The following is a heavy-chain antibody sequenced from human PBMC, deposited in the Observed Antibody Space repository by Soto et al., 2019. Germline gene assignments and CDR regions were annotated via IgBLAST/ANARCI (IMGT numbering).Heavy chain of an antibody. D-gene: IGHD4-17*01. CDR3: AKDRYYGDSYYYHMDV. V-gene: IGHV3-23*01. CDR2: LSGSGDST. CDR1: GFTFSSYA. J-gene: IGHJ6*03. Sequence: GGSLRLSCAASGFTFSSYAMSWVRQAPGKGLEWVSGLSGSGDSTYYADSVKGRFTISRDNSRNTLYLQMNSLRAEDTAVYYCAKDRYYGDSYYYHMDVWGKGTTVTVSS.